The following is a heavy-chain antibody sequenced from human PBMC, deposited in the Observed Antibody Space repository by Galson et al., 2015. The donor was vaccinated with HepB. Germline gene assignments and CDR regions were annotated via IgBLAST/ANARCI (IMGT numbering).Heavy chain of an antibody. V-gene: IGHV6-1*01. J-gene: IGHJ6*02. Sequence: CAISGDSVSSSTAAWNWIRQSPSRGLEWLGRTYYRSKWYNDYAVSVKSRITINPDTSENQFSLQLSSVTPDDTAVYYCARDSFYDNTGYPVPRNFGVDVWGQGTTATVSS. CDR1: GDSVSSSTAA. CDR3: ARDSFYDNTGYPVPRNFGVDV. CDR2: TYYRSKWYN. D-gene: IGHD3-22*01.